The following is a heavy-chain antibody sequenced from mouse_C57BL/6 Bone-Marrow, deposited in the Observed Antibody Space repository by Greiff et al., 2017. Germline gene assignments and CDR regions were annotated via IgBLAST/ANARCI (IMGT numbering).Heavy chain of an antibody. CDR3: ASSTVVATDFDY. J-gene: IGHJ2*01. CDR2: IDPSDSYT. V-gene: IGHV1-50*01. D-gene: IGHD1-1*01. CDR1: GYTFTSYW. Sequence: QVQLQQPGAELVKPGASVKLSCKASGYTFTSYWMQWVKQRPGQGLEWIGEIDPSDSYTNHNQKFKGKATLTVDTSSSTAYMQLSSLTSEDSAVYYCASSTVVATDFDYWGQGTTLTVSS.